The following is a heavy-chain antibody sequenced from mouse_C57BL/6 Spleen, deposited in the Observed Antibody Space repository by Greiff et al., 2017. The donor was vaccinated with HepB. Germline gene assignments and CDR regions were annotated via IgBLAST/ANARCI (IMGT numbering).Heavy chain of an antibody. CDR1: GFTFSSYA. V-gene: IGHV5-4*01. Sequence: EVQLVESGGGLVKPGGSLKLSCAASGFTFSSYAMSWVRQTPEKRLEWVATISDGDSYTYYPDNVKGRFTISRDNAKNNLYLHMSHLKSEDTAVYYCAREWIYSAMDYWGQGTSVTVSS. J-gene: IGHJ4*01. CDR2: ISDGDSYT. CDR3: AREWIYSAMDY. D-gene: IGHD2-12*01.